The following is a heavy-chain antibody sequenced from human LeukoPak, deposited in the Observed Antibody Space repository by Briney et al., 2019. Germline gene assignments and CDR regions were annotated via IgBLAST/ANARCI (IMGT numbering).Heavy chain of an antibody. J-gene: IGHJ4*02. V-gene: IGHV1-8*01. D-gene: IGHD2-2*01. CDR1: GYTFTSYD. Sequence: ASVKVSCKDSGYTFTSYDINWVRQAPGQGLEWMGWMNSHSGDTGYAQKFQGRVTLSRNTSISTAYMELSSLRSEDTAFYYCTRDTRGSFDYWGQGTLLTVSS. CDR3: TRDTRGSFDY. CDR2: MNSHSGDT.